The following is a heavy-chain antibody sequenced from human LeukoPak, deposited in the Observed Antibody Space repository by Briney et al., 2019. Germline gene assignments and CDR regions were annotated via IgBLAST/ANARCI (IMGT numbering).Heavy chain of an antibody. CDR3: ARVTGSWSADF. D-gene: IGHD6-13*01. CDR1: SXX. V-gene: IGHV3-21*01. J-gene: IGHJ4*02. Sequence: SXXMNWVRQAXGKGLEWVSSISSSSSYIYYADSVKGRFTISRDNAKNSLYLQVNSLRAEDTAVYYCARVTGSWSADFWGQGTLVTVSS. CDR2: ISSSSSYI.